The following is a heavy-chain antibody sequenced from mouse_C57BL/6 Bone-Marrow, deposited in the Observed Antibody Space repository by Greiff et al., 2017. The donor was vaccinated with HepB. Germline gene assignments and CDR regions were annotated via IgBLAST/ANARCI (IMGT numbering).Heavy chain of an antibody. Sequence: QVQLQQSGAELMKPGASVKLSCKATGYTFTGYWIAWVKQRPGHGLEWIGEILPGSGSTNYNEKFKGKATFTADTSSNTAYMQLSSLTTEDSAIYYWARLGGNYLYYYAMDYWGQGTSVTVSS. J-gene: IGHJ4*01. CDR2: ILPGSGST. V-gene: IGHV1-9*01. CDR1: GYTFTGYW. D-gene: IGHD2-1*01. CDR3: ARLGGNYLYYYAMDY.